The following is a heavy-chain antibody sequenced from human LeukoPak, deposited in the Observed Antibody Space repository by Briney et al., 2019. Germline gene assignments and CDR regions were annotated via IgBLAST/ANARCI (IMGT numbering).Heavy chain of an antibody. CDR1: GFTFSSYA. D-gene: IGHD3-3*01. V-gene: IGHV3-23*01. J-gene: IGHJ5*02. CDR2: ISGSGGST. Sequence: GGSLRLSCAASGFTFSSYAMSWVRQAPGKGLEWVSVISGSGGSTYYADSVKGRFTISRDNSKNTLYLQMNSLRAEDTAVYYCAKETFDFWSGDNWFDPWGQGTLVTVSS. CDR3: AKETFDFWSGDNWFDP.